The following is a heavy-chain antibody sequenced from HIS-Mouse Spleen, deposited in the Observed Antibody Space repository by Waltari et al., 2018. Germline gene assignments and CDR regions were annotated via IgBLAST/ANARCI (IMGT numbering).Heavy chain of an antibody. CDR3: AREMPYSSSWYDWYFDL. CDR1: GGSISSSSYY. D-gene: IGHD6-13*01. CDR2: IYYSGRT. V-gene: IGHV4-39*07. J-gene: IGHJ2*01. Sequence: QLQLQESGPGLVKPSETLSLTCTVSGGSISSSSYYCGCISQPPGKGLECIGSIYYSGRTYNNPTLKSGVTISVDTSTNRFALKLSSVTAADTAVYYCAREMPYSSSWYDWYFDLWGRGTLVTVSS.